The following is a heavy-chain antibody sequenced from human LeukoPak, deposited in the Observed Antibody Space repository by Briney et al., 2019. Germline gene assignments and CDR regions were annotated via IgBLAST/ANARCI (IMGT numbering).Heavy chain of an antibody. CDR2: ISYDGSNK. CDR1: GFTFSSYG. J-gene: IGHJ4*02. Sequence: PGRSLRLSCAASGFTFSSYGMHWVRQAPGKGLEWVAVISYDGSNKYYADSVKGRFTISRDNARNSLYLQMSSLRAEDTAIYYCARATSLDYWGQGTLVTVSS. CDR3: ARATSLDY. V-gene: IGHV3-30*03.